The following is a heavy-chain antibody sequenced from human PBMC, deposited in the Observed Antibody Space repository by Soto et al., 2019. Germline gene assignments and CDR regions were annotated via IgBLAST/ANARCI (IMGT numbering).Heavy chain of an antibody. V-gene: IGHV4-34*01. J-gene: IGHJ3*02. CDR2: IYYSGIT. Sequence: SETLSLTCAVYGGSFSGYYWSWIRQPPGKGLEWIGEIYYSGITNYNPSLKSRVTISVDTSKNQFSLKLSSATAADTAVYYCASWRAYCGGDCYDAFDIWGQGTMVTVSS. CDR1: GGSFSGYY. CDR3: ASWRAYCGGDCYDAFDI. D-gene: IGHD2-21*02.